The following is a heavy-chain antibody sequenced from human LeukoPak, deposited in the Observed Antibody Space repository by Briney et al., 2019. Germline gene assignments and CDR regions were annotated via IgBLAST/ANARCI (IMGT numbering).Heavy chain of an antibody. J-gene: IGHJ4*02. D-gene: IGHD3-10*01. CDR2: ISSSGTT. V-gene: IGHV4-4*07. CDR1: GGSISSYY. CDR3: ARVSLVRGAPDYYFDY. Sequence: SETLSLTCTVSGGSISSYYWSWIRQPAGKGLEWIGRISSSGTTNYDPSLKSRIIMSVDTSKNQFSLKLSSVTAADMAVYYCARVSLVRGAPDYYFDYWGQGTLVTVSS.